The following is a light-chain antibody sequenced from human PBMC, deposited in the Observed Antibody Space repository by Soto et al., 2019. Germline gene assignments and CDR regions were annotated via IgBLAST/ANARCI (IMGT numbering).Light chain of an antibody. V-gene: IGLV2-14*03. J-gene: IGLJ1*01. CDR2: DVN. CDR1: SSDIGAFTF. Sequence: QSALTQPASVSGSPGQSITISCTGTSSDIGAFTFVSWYQQHPGKVPKLMIFDVNRRPSGVSDRFSGSKSGNTASLTISGLQVEDEGDYYFRSYTSSSTHVFGSGTKVTVL. CDR3: RSYTSSSTHV.